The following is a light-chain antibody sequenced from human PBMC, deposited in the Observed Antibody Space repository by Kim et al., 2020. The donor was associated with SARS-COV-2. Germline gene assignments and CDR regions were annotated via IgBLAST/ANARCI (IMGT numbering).Light chain of an antibody. CDR3: SSYAGRQNLV. V-gene: IGLV2-8*01. CDR1: SSDIGGYNF. CDR2: EVN. J-gene: IGLJ2*01. Sequence: GQSVPISCTGTSSDIGGYNFVAWYQQHPGKAPKVMIYEVNKRPSGVPDRFSGSKSDNTASLTVSGLQAEDEADYYCSSYAGRQNLVFGGGTQLTVL.